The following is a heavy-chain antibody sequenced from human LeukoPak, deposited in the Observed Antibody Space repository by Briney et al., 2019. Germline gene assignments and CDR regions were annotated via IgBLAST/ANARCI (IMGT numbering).Heavy chain of an antibody. Sequence: GASVKVSCKVSGYTLTELSMHWVRQAPGKGLEWMGGFDPEDGETIYAQKFQGRVTMTEDTSTDTAYTELSRLRSEDTAVYYCATGAMVRGVIITWLDYWGQGTLVTVSS. CDR2: FDPEDGET. D-gene: IGHD3-10*01. J-gene: IGHJ4*02. CDR3: ATGAMVRGVIITWLDY. V-gene: IGHV1-24*01. CDR1: GYTLTELS.